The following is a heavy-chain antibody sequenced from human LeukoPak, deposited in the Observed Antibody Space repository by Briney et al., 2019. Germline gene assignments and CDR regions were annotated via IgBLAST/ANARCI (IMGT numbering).Heavy chain of an antibody. CDR2: IYYSGST. Sequence: PSETLSLTCTVSGGSVSSGTYYWSWIRQPPGKGLEWLGYIYYSGSTNYNPSLKSRVTISVDTSKNQFSLKLSSVTAADTAVYYCARDRVRGNSNPFFDYWGQGTLVTVSS. J-gene: IGHJ4*02. CDR1: GGSVSSGTYY. CDR3: ARDRVRGNSNPFFDY. D-gene: IGHD4-11*01. V-gene: IGHV4-61*01.